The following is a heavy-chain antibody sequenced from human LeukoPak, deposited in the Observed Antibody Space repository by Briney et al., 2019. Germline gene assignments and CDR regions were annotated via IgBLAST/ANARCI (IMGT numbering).Heavy chain of an antibody. V-gene: IGHV4-34*01. D-gene: IGHD5-18*01. CDR3: ARGDRRYGIDY. CDR2: INHNGST. J-gene: IGHJ4*02. CDR1: GGSFSGYY. Sequence: SSETLSLTCAVYGGSFSGYYWSWIRQPPGKGLEWIGEINHNGSTNYNPSLKSRVTISVDTSKNQFSLKLSSVTAADTAVYYCARGDRRYGIDYWGQGTLVTVSS.